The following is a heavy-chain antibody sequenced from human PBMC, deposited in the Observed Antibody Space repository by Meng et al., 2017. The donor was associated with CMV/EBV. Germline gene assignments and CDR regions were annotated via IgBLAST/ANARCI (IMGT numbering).Heavy chain of an antibody. D-gene: IGHD5-12*01. CDR3: AHSQRGYSGPVDFDY. CDR2: IYWDDDK. Sequence: QITLKELRPTRAHTPPTLTLTCTFSGFALSTSGVGWGWIRQPPGKALEWLALIYWDDDKRYSPSLKSRLTITKDTSKNQVVLTMTNMDPVDTATYYCAHSQRGYSGPVDFDYWGQGTLVTVSS. J-gene: IGHJ4*02. CDR1: GFALSTSGVG. V-gene: IGHV2-5*02.